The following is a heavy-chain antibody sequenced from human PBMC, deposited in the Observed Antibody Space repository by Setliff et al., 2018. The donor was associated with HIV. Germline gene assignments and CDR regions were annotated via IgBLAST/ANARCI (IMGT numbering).Heavy chain of an antibody. Sequence: GSLRLSCAASGFTFNRYDITWVRQAPGKGLEWVSSISSSSSYIYYADSVKGRFTISRDNAKNSLYLQMNSLRAEDTAVYYCARGVSYLDYWGQGTLVTVPQ. J-gene: IGHJ4*02. D-gene: IGHD3-3*01. V-gene: IGHV3-21*01. CDR1: GFTFNRYD. CDR3: ARGVSYLDY. CDR2: ISSSSSYI.